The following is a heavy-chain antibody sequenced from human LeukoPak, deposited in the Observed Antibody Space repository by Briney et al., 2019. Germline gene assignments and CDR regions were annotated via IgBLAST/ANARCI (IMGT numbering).Heavy chain of an antibody. J-gene: IGHJ4*02. V-gene: IGHV3-30*18. D-gene: IGHD6-19*01. CDR3: AKDGDSSGWPYYFDY. Sequence: GGSLRLSCAASGFTFSSYGMHWVREAPGKGLGWGAVISYDGSNKYYADSVKGRFTISRDNSKNTLYLQMNSLRAEDTAVYYCAKDGDSSGWPYYFDYWGQGTLVTVSS. CDR2: ISYDGSNK. CDR1: GFTFSSYG.